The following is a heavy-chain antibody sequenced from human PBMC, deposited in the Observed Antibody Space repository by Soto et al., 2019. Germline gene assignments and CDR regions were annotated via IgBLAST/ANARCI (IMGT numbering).Heavy chain of an antibody. CDR3: ARGNPGGQY. CDR2: ISVYNGNT. Sequence: QVQLVQSGPEVRKPGASVKVSCEASGYNFIAYGISWVRQAPGQGLEWMGWISVYNGNTEYAQKFLARVTMTSDTSTNTAYRELTSLRSDDTAVYYCARGNPGGQYWGQGTLVTVSS. CDR1: GYNFIAYG. V-gene: IGHV1-18*01. J-gene: IGHJ4*02. D-gene: IGHD3-10*01.